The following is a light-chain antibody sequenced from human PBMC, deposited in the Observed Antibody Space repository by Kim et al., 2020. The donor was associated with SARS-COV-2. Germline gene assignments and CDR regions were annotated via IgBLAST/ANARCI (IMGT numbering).Light chain of an antibody. CDR2: SNN. J-gene: IGLJ2*01. CDR3: NSRDSNDNVV. V-gene: IGLV3-19*01. CDR1: RLRSYS. Sequence: VALEPTVRTTCRGDRLRSYSATCYQQKPGPAPLLVIYSNNNPPSGLPGRFSASSSGNTASLTITGTPAGDEADYYCNSRDSNDNVVFGGGTQLTVL.